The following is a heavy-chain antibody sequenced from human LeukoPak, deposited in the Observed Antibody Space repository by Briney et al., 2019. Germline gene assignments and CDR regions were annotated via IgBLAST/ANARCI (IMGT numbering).Heavy chain of an antibody. CDR2: IYTSGST. CDR3: AREGGAAADNWFDP. CDR1: GGSISSGGYY. D-gene: IGHD6-13*01. J-gene: IGHJ5*02. Sequence: SETLSLTCTVSGGSISSGGYYWSWIRQPAGKGLEWIGRIYTSGSTNYNPSLKSRVTISVDTSKNQFSLKLSSVTAADTAVYYCAREGGAAADNWFDPWGQGTLVTVSS. V-gene: IGHV4-61*02.